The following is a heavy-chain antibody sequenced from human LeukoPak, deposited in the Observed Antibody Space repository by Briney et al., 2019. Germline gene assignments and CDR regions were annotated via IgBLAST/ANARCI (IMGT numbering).Heavy chain of an antibody. CDR3: ARGGASSSWYSEDNWFDP. V-gene: IGHV1-18*01. CDR2: ISAYNGNS. Sequence: GASVKVSCKASGYTFITYGISWVRQAPGQGLEWMGWISAYNGNSNYAQKLQGRVTMTTDTSTSTAYMELRSLRSDDTAVNYCARGGASSSWYSEDNWFDPWGQGTLVTVSS. J-gene: IGHJ5*02. CDR1: GYTFITYG. D-gene: IGHD6-13*01.